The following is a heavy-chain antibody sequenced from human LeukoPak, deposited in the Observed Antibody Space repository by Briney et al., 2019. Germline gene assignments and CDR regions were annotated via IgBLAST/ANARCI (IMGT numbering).Heavy chain of an antibody. Sequence: PGGSLRLSCAASGFTVSSNYVSWVRQAPGKGLEWVSVIKAGGGTTFYADSVKGRFTISRDNMKNTLFLQMNSLRVEDTAVYYCAKDSGSGVTMSIWGQWGQGTLVTVSS. V-gene: IGHV3-23*01. CDR1: GFTVSSNY. CDR2: IKAGGGTT. J-gene: IGHJ4*02. CDR3: AKDSGSGVTMSIWGQ. D-gene: IGHD3-22*01.